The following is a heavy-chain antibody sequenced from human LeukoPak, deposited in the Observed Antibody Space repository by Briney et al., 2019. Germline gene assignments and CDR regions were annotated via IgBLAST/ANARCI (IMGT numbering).Heavy chain of an antibody. Sequence: GESLKISCKGSGYSFTSYWIGWVRQMPGKGLEWMGIIYPGDSDTRYSPSFQGQDTISADKSISTAYLQWSSLKASDTAMYYCARRRYCGGDCSDRAFDIWGQGTMVTVSS. V-gene: IGHV5-51*01. D-gene: IGHD2-21*02. J-gene: IGHJ3*02. CDR2: IYPGDSDT. CDR3: ARRRYCGGDCSDRAFDI. CDR1: GYSFTSYW.